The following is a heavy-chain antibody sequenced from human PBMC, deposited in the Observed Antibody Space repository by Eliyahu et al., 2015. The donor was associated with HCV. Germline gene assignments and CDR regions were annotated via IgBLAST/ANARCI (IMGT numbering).Heavy chain of an antibody. Sequence: QVQLVQSGAEVKKPGSSVKVSCKASGGTFSSYXISWVRQAPGQGLEWMGRIIPILGIANYAQKFQGRVTITADKSTSTAYMELSSLRSEDTAVYYCARDGAAMVPLRGHAFDIWGQGTMVTVSS. J-gene: IGHJ3*02. CDR1: GGTFSSYX. CDR2: IIPILGIA. V-gene: IGHV1-69*04. D-gene: IGHD5-18*01. CDR3: ARDGAAMVPLRGHAFDI.